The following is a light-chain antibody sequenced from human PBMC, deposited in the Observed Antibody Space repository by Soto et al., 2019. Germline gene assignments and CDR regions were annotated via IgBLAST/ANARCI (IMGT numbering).Light chain of an antibody. J-gene: IGLJ1*01. CDR3: SSYTSSNIYV. Sequence: QSALTQPASVSGSPGQSITISCTGTSSEVGGYNYVSWYQQHPGKAPKLMICDVSNRPSGVSNRFSGSKSGNTASLTISGLQAEDEADYYCSSYTSSNIYVFGTGTKVTVL. CDR1: SSEVGGYNY. CDR2: DVS. V-gene: IGLV2-14*01.